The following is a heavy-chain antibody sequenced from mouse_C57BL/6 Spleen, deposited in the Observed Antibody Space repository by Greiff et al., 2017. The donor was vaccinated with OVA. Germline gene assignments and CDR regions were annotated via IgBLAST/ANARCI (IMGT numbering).Heavy chain of an antibody. CDR1: GYSITSGYY. CDR2: ISYDGSN. D-gene: IGHD1-1*01. Sequence: EVQLQQSGPGLVKPSQSLSLTCSVTGYSITSGYYWNWIRQFPGNKLEWMGYISYDGSNNYNPSLKNRISITRDTSKNQFFLKLNSVTTEDTATYYCARDYGSSYWYFDVWGTGTTVTVSS. CDR3: ARDYGSSYWYFDV. J-gene: IGHJ1*03. V-gene: IGHV3-6*01.